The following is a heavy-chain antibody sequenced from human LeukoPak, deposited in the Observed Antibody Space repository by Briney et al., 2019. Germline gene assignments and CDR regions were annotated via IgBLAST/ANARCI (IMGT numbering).Heavy chain of an antibody. CDR1: GFTFSSYW. CDR2: MKQDGSEK. V-gene: IGHV3-7*03. CDR3: VRAMDV. Sequence: GGSLRLSCAASGFTFSSYWMHWVRQAPGKGLEWVANMKQDGSEKFYVDSVKGRFTISRDNAKNSLYLQMSSLRAEDTAVYYCVRAMDVWGQGTTVTVSS. J-gene: IGHJ6*02.